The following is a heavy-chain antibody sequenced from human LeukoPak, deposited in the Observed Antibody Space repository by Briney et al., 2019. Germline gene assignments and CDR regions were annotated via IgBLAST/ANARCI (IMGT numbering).Heavy chain of an antibody. CDR2: INAGNGNT. J-gene: IGHJ4*02. D-gene: IGHD3-22*01. Sequence: ASVKVSCKASGYTFTSYAMHWVRQAPGQRLEWMGWINAGNGNTKYSQKFQGRVTITADKSTSTAYMELSSLRSEDTAVYYCARDKDYDSSGHNYWGQGTLVTVSS. V-gene: IGHV1-3*01. CDR3: ARDKDYDSSGHNY. CDR1: GYTFTSYA.